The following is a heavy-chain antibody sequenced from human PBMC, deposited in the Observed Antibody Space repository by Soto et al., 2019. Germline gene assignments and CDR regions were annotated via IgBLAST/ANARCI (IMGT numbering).Heavy chain of an antibody. CDR1: GGSISSGGYY. J-gene: IGHJ5*02. CDR3: ARGGLRIEARRECGWFDP. CDR2: IYYSGST. D-gene: IGHD6-6*01. V-gene: IGHV4-31*03. Sequence: LSINCTVSGGSISSGGYYWSWIRQHPGKGLEWIGYIYYSGSTYYNPSLKSRVTISVDTSKNQFSLKLSSVTAADTAVYYCARGGLRIEARRECGWFDPWGQVHHVPVS.